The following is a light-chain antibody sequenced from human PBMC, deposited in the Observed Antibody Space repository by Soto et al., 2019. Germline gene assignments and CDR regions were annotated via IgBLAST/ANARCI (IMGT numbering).Light chain of an antibody. Sequence: VLTQSPGTLSVLPGERATLSCRASQGVSSRYSACYQQKPRQAPRLLFCAAIRATGIPDRFSGSGSGTDFTLTIDNLEPEDFAVYYCQQYDNSPWTFGQGTKVEIK. J-gene: IGKJ1*01. CDR1: QGVSSRY. CDR2: AA. V-gene: IGKV3-20*01. CDR3: QQYDNSPWT.